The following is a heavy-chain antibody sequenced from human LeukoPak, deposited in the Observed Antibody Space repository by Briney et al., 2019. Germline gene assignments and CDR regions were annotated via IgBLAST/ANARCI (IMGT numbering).Heavy chain of an antibody. CDR2: IYTSGST. CDR1: GGSISSYY. Sequence: PSETLSLTCTVSGGSISSYYWSWIRQPAGKGLERIGRIYTSGSTNYNPSLKSRATMSVDTSKNQFSLKLSSVTAADTAVYYCARHLPMVRGVEWFDPWGQGTLVTVSS. J-gene: IGHJ5*02. CDR3: ARHLPMVRGVEWFDP. D-gene: IGHD3-10*01. V-gene: IGHV4-4*07.